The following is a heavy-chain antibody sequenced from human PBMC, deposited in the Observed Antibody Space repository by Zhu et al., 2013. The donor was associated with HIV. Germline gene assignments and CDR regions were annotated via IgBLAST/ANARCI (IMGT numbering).Heavy chain of an antibody. J-gene: IGHJ6*02. CDR2: INGYNGNA. CDR1: GYTFTVNY. V-gene: IGHV1-18*04. CDR3: AREGDTTGYVYHYYGMDV. Sequence: QVQLVQSGAEVKKPGASVKVSCKASGYTFTVNYIHWVRQAPGQGLEWMGWINGYNGNANYAQKFQGRITMTTDPVTSTVSMELRSLRSDDTAVYYCAREGDTTGYVYHYYGMDVWGQGTTVTVAS. D-gene: IGHD3-9*01.